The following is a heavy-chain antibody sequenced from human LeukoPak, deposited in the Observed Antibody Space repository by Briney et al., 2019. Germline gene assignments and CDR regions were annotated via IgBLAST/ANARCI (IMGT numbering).Heavy chain of an antibody. CDR1: GGSISSYY. D-gene: IGHD3-3*01. CDR2: IYYSGST. J-gene: IGHJ5*02. Sequence: SETLSLTCTVSGGSISSYYWSWIRQPPGKGLGWIGYIYYSGSTNYNPSLKSRVTISVDTSKNQFSLKLSSVTAADTAVYYCARPVLRFLGRGFDPWGQGTLVTVSS. CDR3: ARPVLRFLGRGFDP. V-gene: IGHV4-59*12.